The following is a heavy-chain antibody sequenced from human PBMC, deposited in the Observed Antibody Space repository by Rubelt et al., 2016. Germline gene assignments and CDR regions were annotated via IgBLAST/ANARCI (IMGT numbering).Heavy chain of an antibody. D-gene: IGHD3-9*01. CDR3: ARGAGGLNFDWYDAFDI. Sequence: QVQLVQSGAEVKKPGASVKVSCKASGYTFPSYYMPWVRQAPGQGLEWMGIINPNSGGTNYAQKFQGRVTMTRDTSISTAYMELSRLRSDDAAVYYCARGAGGLNFDWYDAFDIWGQGTMVTVSS. J-gene: IGHJ3*02. V-gene: IGHV1-2*02. CDR2: INPNSGGT. CDR1: GYTFPSYY.